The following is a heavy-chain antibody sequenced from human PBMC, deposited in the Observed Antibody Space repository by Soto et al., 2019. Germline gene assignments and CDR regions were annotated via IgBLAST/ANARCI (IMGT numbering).Heavy chain of an antibody. Sequence: EVQLVESGGGLVKPGGPLRLSCAASGFTFSSYSMNWVRQAPGKGLEWVSSISSSSSYIYYADSVKGRFTISRDNAKNSLYLQMNSLRAEDTAVYYCARDLTMVRGVIISLYAFDIWGQGTMVTVSS. CDR1: GFTFSSYS. CDR3: ARDLTMVRGVIISLYAFDI. J-gene: IGHJ3*02. D-gene: IGHD3-10*01. V-gene: IGHV3-21*01. CDR2: ISSSSSYI.